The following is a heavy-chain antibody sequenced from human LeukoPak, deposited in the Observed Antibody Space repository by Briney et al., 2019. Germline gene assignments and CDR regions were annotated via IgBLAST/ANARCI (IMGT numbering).Heavy chain of an antibody. CDR3: AREGRIYYDSSHYFDY. J-gene: IGHJ4*02. Sequence: PSETLSLTCTVSGGCISSGGYYWSWIRQHPGKGLEWIGYIYYSGSTYYNPSLKSRVTISVDTSKNQFSLKLSSVTAADTAVYYCAREGRIYYDSSHYFDYWGQGTLVTVSS. CDR1: GGCISSGGYY. V-gene: IGHV4-31*03. CDR2: IYYSGST. D-gene: IGHD3-22*01.